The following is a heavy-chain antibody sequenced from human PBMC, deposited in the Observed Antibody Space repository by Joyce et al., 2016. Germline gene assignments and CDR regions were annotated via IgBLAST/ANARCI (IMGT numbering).Heavy chain of an antibody. CDR3: ARQDFWSGYYPL. V-gene: IGHV3-53*01. J-gene: IGHJ4*02. Sequence: EVQLVESGGGLIQPGGSLRLSCAASGFTVSNNYMTWVRQAPGKGLEWGSVIYSGGNTYHADSVKGRFTISRDNSKNTLSLQMNSLRAEDTAMYYCARQDFWSGYYPLWGQGTLVTVSS. CDR1: GFTVSNNY. D-gene: IGHD3-3*01. CDR2: IYSGGNT.